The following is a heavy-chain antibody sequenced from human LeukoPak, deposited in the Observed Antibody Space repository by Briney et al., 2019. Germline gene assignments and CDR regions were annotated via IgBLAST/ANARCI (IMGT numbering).Heavy chain of an antibody. CDR3: ARDLFYAFDI. J-gene: IGHJ3*02. CDR2: IKQDGSEK. V-gene: IGHV3-7*01. CDR1: GFTFSGYW. Sequence: GGSLRLSCAASGFTFSGYWMSWVRQAPGKGLEWVANIKQDGSEKYYVDSVKGRFTISRDNAKNSLYLQMNSLRAEDTAVYYCARDLFYAFDIWGQGTMVTVSS.